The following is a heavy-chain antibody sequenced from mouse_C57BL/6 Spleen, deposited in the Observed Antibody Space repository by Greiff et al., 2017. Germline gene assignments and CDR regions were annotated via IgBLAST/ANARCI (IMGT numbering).Heavy chain of an antibody. D-gene: IGHD4-1*01. Sequence: VQLQQSGAELVRPGASVKLSCTASGFNIKDDYMHWVKQRPEQGLEWIGWIDPENGDTEYASKFQGKATITADTSSNTAYLQLSSLTSEDTAVYYCTTRLGRGFDYWGQGTTLTVSS. J-gene: IGHJ2*01. CDR3: TTRLGRGFDY. CDR1: GFNIKDDY. V-gene: IGHV14-4*01. CDR2: IDPENGDT.